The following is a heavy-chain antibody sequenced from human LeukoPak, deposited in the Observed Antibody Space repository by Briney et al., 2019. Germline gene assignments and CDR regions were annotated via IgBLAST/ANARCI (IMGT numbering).Heavy chain of an antibody. D-gene: IGHD3-3*01. CDR3: AKIGDYDFWSGYSYHYYYGMDV. CDR2: ISGSGGST. CDR1: GFTFSNYA. Sequence: GGSLRLSCAASGFTFSNYAMSWVRQAPGKGLEWVSAISGSGGSTYYADSVKGRFTISRDNSKNTLYLQMNSLRAEDTAVYYCAKIGDYDFWSGYSYHYYYGMDVWGQGTTVTVSS. J-gene: IGHJ6*02. V-gene: IGHV3-23*01.